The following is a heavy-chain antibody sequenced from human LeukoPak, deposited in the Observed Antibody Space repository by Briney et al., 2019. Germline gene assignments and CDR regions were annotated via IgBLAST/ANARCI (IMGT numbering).Heavy chain of an antibody. Sequence: GGSLRLSXAASGFTFSSYGMHWVRQAPGKGLEWVAFIRYDGSNKYYADSVKGRFTISRDNSKNTLYLQMNSLRAEDTAVYYCAKDIYDFWSGSFDYWGQGTLVTVSS. V-gene: IGHV3-30*02. D-gene: IGHD3-3*01. CDR2: IRYDGSNK. J-gene: IGHJ4*02. CDR3: AKDIYDFWSGSFDY. CDR1: GFTFSSYG.